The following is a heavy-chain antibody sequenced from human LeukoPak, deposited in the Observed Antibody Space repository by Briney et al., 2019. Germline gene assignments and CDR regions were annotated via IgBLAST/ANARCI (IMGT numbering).Heavy chain of an antibody. CDR2: IYHSGST. V-gene: IGHV4-59*12. J-gene: IGHJ4*02. CDR1: GGSISSYY. CDR3: ARGGGQYSSSSRLFH. D-gene: IGHD6-6*01. Sequence: SETLSLTCTVSGGSISSYYWSWIRQPPGKGLEWIGYIYHSGSTYYNPSLKSRVTISVDRSKNQFSLKLSSVTAADTAVYYCARGGGQYSSSSRLFHWGQGTLVTVSS.